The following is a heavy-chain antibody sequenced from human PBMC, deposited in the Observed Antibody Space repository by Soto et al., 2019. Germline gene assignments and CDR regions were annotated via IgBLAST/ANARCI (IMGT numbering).Heavy chain of an antibody. Sequence: GGSLRLSCAASGFTFSSYAMSWVRQAPGKGLEWVSAISGSGGSTYYADSVKGRFTISRDNSKNTLYLQMNSLRAEDTAVYYCAKDLCSMKDVPAAIKLWRFDYWGQGALVTVSS. J-gene: IGHJ4*02. V-gene: IGHV3-23*01. D-gene: IGHD5-18*01. CDR2: ISGSGGST. CDR3: AKDLCSMKDVPAAIKLWRFDY. CDR1: GFTFSSYA.